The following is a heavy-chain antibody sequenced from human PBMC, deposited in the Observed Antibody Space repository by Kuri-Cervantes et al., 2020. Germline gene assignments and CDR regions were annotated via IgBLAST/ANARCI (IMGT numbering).Heavy chain of an antibody. CDR1: GHSFTSYW. J-gene: IGHJ5*02. CDR3: ARLTVNNWFDP. CDR2: IYPGDSDT. V-gene: IGHV5-51*01. D-gene: IGHD4-11*01. Sequence: GGSLRLSCKGSGHSFTSYWIGWVRQMPGKGLEWMGIIYPGDSDTRYSPSFQGQVTISADKSISTAYLQWSSLKASDTAMYYCARLTVNNWFDPWGQGTLVTVSS.